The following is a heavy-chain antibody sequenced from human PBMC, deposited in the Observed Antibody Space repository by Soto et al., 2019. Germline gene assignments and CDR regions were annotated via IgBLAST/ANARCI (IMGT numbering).Heavy chain of an antibody. CDR3: VRVGYDSSVSYYAHYFQL. V-gene: IGHV1-18*01. Sequence: QVQLVQSGAEVKKPGASVKVSCKTSGYTFTNYGIGWVRQAPGQGLEWMGWISTYNGITNYAQKFQGRVNMTTDTSTRTAYMELRSLRSDDSAVYYGVRVGYDSSVSYYAHYFQLWGQGTQVTVSS. CDR2: ISTYNGIT. D-gene: IGHD3-22*01. CDR1: GYTFTNYG. J-gene: IGHJ1*01.